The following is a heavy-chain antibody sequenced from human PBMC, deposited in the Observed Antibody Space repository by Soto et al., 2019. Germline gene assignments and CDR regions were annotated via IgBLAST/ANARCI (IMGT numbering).Heavy chain of an antibody. CDR2: IIPIPGTA. D-gene: IGHD2-2*01. CDR1: GGTFGSYA. CDR3: ARSQGSSTSFEIYYYYYYGMDV. Sequence: QVQLVQSGAEVKKPGSSVKVSCKASGGTFGSYAISWVRQAPGQGLEWMGGIIPIPGTANYAQKFQGGVTIAADESTSRAYMELSSLRSEDTAVYYWARSQGSSTSFEIYYYYYYGMDVWGQGTTVTVS. V-gene: IGHV1-69*01. J-gene: IGHJ6*01.